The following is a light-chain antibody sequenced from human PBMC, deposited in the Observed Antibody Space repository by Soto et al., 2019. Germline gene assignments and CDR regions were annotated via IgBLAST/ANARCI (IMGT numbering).Light chain of an antibody. CDR3: QQYDNLPPFT. V-gene: IGKV1-33*01. CDR2: DAS. J-gene: IGKJ3*01. Sequence: DIQMTQSPSSLSASVGDRVTITWQASQDISYYLNWYQHKPGKAPKLLIYDASNLETGVPSRFSGSGSGIDFTFTISSLQPEDIATYYCQQYDNLPPFTFGPGTTVDIK. CDR1: QDISYY.